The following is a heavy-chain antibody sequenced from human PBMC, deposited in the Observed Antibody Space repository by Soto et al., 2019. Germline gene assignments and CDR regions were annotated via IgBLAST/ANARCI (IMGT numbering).Heavy chain of an antibody. V-gene: IGHV5-51*01. J-gene: IGHJ6*02. Sequence: EVQVVQSGAEVKEPGESLKISCKGSGYIFTDHCIVWVRQMAGKGLEWVGIICPGYSNIIYSPSVQGQVTISADMSITPAYLQWSSLKASDTAIYYCARRHYCRCDCTINPDSYYGMAVWGQGTTVTVSS. CDR3: ARRHYCRCDCTINPDSYYGMAV. CDR1: GYIFTDHC. D-gene: IGHD2-21*02. CDR2: ICPGYSNI.